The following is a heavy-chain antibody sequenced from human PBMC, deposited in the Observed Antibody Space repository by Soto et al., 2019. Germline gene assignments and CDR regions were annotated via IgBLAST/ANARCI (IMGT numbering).Heavy chain of an antibody. V-gene: IGHV5-51*01. J-gene: IGHJ5*02. CDR1: GYSFTSYW. CDR3: GRQGGFMDFWSGYYSAYGPRALNGFPP. D-gene: IGHD3-3*01. Sequence: PGQSLKISCKGSGYSFTSYWICWVRQLPGKGLEWMGIIYPGDSDTRYSPSFQGQVTISADKSISTAYLQWRSVKASYTAMYYCGRQGGFMDFWSGYYSAYGPRALNGFPPWGQGTPVTVAS. CDR2: IYPGDSDT.